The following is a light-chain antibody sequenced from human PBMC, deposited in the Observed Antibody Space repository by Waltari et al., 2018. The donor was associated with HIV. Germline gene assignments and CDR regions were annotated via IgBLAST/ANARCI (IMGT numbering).Light chain of an antibody. CDR1: QSISSY. CDR2: TAS. V-gene: IGKV1-39*01. J-gene: IGKJ4*01. CDR3: QHSYSTVLT. Sequence: DIQMTQSPSSLSASVGDRVTITCRASQSISSYLNWYQQKPGKAPKLLIYTASSLQSWVPSRFSGSGSGTDFTLTISILQPEDFANYYCQHSYSTVLTFGGGTKVEIK.